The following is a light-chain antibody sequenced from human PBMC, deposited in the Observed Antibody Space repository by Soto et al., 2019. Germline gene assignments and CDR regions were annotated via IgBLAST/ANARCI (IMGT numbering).Light chain of an antibody. J-gene: IGKJ1*01. CDR2: DAS. Sequence: DIQMTQSPSSLSASVGDRVTISCRASQTIRYSLNWYQQKPGKAPKVLIYDASTLQSGVPPRFSGSGSGTDFALTISSLQPEDFGTYYCFQTAGSRTWTFGQGTRVEAK. CDR1: QTIRYS. V-gene: IGKV1-39*01. CDR3: FQTAGSRTWT.